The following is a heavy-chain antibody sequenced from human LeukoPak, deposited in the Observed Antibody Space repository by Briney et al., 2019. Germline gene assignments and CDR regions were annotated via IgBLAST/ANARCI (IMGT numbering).Heavy chain of an antibody. D-gene: IGHD1-26*01. Sequence: GASVTVSCTASGYTFTSYYMHWVRQAPGQGLEWMGIINPSGGSTSYAQKFQGRVTMTRDTSTSTVYMELSSLRSEDTAVYYCARVGSGGYFDYWGQGTLVTVSS. CDR2: INPSGGST. V-gene: IGHV1-46*01. CDR3: ARVGSGGYFDY. J-gene: IGHJ4*02. CDR1: GYTFTSYY.